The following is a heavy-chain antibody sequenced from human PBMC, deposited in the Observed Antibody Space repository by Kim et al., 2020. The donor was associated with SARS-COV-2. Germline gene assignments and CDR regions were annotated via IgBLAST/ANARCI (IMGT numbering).Heavy chain of an antibody. CDR2: IYSGGSTT. Sequence: GGSLRLSCAASGFTFSSYAMSWVRQSPGKGLEWVSLIYSGGSTTYYADSVKGRFTISRDDSKNTLYRQMNSLRDEDTAVYYCATTRDYARPFDLRG. V-gene: IGHV3-23*03. D-gene: IGHD4-17*01. CDR3: ATTRDYARPFDL. J-gene: IGHJ3*01. CDR1: GFTFSSYA.